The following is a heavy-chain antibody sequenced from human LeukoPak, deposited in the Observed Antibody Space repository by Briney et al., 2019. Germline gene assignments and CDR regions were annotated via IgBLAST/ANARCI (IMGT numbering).Heavy chain of an antibody. Sequence: ASVKVSCKASGYTFTGYYMHWVRQAPGQGLEWMGWINPNSGGTNYAQKFQGRVTMTRDTSISTAYMELSRLRSDDTAVYYCARGLYGGSWYLPGKTGSDPWAEGPLAPVSS. D-gene: IGHD6-13*01. J-gene: IGHJ5*02. CDR3: ARGLYGGSWYLPGKTGSDP. V-gene: IGHV1-2*02. CDR2: INPNSGGT. CDR1: GYTFTGYY.